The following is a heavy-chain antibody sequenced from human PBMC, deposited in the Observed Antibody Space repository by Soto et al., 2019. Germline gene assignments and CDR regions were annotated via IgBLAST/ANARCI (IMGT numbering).Heavy chain of an antibody. CDR1: GDSVSRNSAA. V-gene: IGHV6-1*01. Sequence: SQTLSLTCAISGDSVSRNSAAWNWIRQSPSRGLEWLGRTYYRSKWYNDYAVSVKSRITINPDTSKNQFSLQLNSVTPEDTAVYYCARECRIAARLECLWFDPWGQGTLVTVSS. CDR3: ARECRIAARLECLWFDP. D-gene: IGHD6-6*01. J-gene: IGHJ5*02. CDR2: TYYRSKWYN.